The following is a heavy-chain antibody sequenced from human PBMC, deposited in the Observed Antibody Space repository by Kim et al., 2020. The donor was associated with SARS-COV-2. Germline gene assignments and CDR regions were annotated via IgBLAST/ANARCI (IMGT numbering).Heavy chain of an antibody. D-gene: IGHD6-19*01. J-gene: IGHJ4*02. Sequence: YAQKFQGRVTMTRDTSISTAYMELSRLRSDDTAVYYCARGAVAGKGAIDYWGQETLVTVSS. CDR3: ARGAVAGKGAIDY. V-gene: IGHV1-2*02.